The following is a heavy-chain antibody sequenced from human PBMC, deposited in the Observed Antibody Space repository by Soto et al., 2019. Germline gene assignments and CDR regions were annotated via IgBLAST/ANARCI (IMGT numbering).Heavy chain of an antibody. J-gene: IGHJ4*02. D-gene: IGHD2-21*02. Sequence: PSETLSLTCTVSGGSVNSGSYYWSWIRQPPGKGLEWIGYIYFSRNTNYNPSLKSRVTISVDTSNNQFSLKLTSVTPADTAVYYCAGRSGGDDDYWGQGTLVTVSS. CDR2: IYFSRNT. CDR3: AGRSGGDDDY. CDR1: GGSVNSGSYY. V-gene: IGHV4-61*01.